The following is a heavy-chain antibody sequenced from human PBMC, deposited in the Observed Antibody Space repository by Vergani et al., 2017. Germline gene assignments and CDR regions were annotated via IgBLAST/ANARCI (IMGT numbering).Heavy chain of an antibody. J-gene: IGHJ4*02. CDR2: ISSSSSYI. V-gene: IGHV3-21*04. Sequence: VQLVESGGGLVKPGGSLRLSCAASGFTFSSYSMNWVRQAPGKGLEWVSSISSSSSYIYYAQKFQGRVTITADESTSTAYMELSSLRSEDTAVYYCARWPGASGWTNWGQGTLVTVSS. CDR3: ARWPGASGWTN. CDR1: GFTFSSYS. D-gene: IGHD6-19*01.